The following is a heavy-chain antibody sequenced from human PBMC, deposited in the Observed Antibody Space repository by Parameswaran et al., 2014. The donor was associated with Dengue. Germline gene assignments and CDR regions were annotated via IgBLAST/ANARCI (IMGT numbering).Heavy chain of an antibody. J-gene: IGHJ3*02. CDR3: ATSSGWYLDAFDI. D-gene: IGHD6-19*01. Sequence: WVRQAPGQGLEWMGWISAYNGNTNYAQKLRGRVTMTTDTSTSTAYMELRSLRSDDTAVYYCATSSGWYLDAFDIWGQGTMVTVSS. CDR2: ISAYNGNT. V-gene: IGHV1-18*01.